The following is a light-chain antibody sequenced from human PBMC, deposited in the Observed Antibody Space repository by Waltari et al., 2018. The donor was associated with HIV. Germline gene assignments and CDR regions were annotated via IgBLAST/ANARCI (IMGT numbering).Light chain of an antibody. J-gene: IGKJ4*01. V-gene: IGKV2-28*01. CDR3: MQALQAPLT. Sequence: DIVMSQSPLSLTVTPGEPASISCRSRQSVLHSNGYNHLDWYLQKPGQSQQLLPSLGYNRATGVPDRFSGSGSGTDFTLKISIVEGEDVGVYYCMQALQAPLTFGGGTKVEIK. CDR1: QSVLHSNGYNH. CDR2: LGY.